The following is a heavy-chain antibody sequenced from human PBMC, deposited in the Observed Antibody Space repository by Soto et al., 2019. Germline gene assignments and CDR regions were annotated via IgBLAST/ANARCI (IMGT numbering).Heavy chain of an antibody. J-gene: IGHJ4*02. D-gene: IGHD1-1*01. V-gene: IGHV5-51*01. CDR3: ARGKRWLQLVFDY. CDR2: IYPGDSDT. Sequence: GESLKISCKGSGYSFTSYWIGWVRQMPGKGLEWMGIIYPGDSDTRYSPSFQGQVTISADKSISTAYLQWSSLKASDAAMYYCARGKRWLQLVFDYWGQGTLVTVSS. CDR1: GYSFTSYW.